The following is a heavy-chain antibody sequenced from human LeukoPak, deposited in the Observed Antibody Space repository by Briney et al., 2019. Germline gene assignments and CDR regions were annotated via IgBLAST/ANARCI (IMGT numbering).Heavy chain of an antibody. D-gene: IGHD2-15*01. V-gene: IGHV3-7*01. CDR1: GFTFINYW. J-gene: IGHJ4*02. Sequence: QPGGSLRLSCAASGFTFINYWMNWVRQAPGKGLEWVARIKQDGSEKSYVESVKGRFTISRDNAKNSLYLQMGSLRAEDTAVYYCAREGFCSGGICSYDNWGQGTLVTVSS. CDR3: AREGFCSGGICSYDN. CDR2: IKQDGSEK.